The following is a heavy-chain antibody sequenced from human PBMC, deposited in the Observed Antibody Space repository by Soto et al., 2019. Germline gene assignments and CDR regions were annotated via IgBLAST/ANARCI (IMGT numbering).Heavy chain of an antibody. Sequence: EVQLVESGGGLVQPGGSLRLSCAASGFTFSSYDMHWVRQVTGKGLEWVSAIGTAGDAYYPNSVKGRFTISRENAKNSLYLQMNSLRAGDTAVYYCARDLITGVLDYWGQGTLVTVSS. CDR2: IGTAGDA. CDR1: GFTFSSYD. CDR3: ARDLITGVLDY. V-gene: IGHV3-13*04. D-gene: IGHD3-10*01. J-gene: IGHJ4*02.